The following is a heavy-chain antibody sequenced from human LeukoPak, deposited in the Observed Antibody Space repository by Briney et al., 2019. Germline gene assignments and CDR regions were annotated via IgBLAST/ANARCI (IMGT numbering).Heavy chain of an antibody. CDR1: GFTFSSSA. CDR3: ARGSYSNPDY. CDR2: ISSSGSTI. J-gene: IGHJ4*02. Sequence: GGSLRLSCAASGFTFSSSAMSWVRQAPGKGLEWVSYISSSGSTIYYADSVKGRFTISRDNAKNSLYLQMNSLRAEDTAVYYCARGSYSNPDYWGQGTLVTVSS. D-gene: IGHD4-11*01. V-gene: IGHV3-48*04.